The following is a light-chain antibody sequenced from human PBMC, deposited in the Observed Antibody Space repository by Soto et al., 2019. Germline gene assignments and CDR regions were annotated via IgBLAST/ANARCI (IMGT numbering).Light chain of an antibody. V-gene: IGKV1-39*01. CDR2: AAS. Sequence: DIQMTQSPSSLSASVGDRVTITCRAGQSINTYLNWYQQKPGKAPKFLIHAASSLQSGVPSRFSGSGSGTDFTLTISSLQPEDFATYYCQQANSFPLNFGGGTKV. CDR1: QSINTY. CDR3: QQANSFPLN. J-gene: IGKJ4*01.